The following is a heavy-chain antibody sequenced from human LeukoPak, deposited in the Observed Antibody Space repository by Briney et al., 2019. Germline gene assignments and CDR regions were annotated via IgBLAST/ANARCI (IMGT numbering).Heavy chain of an antibody. Sequence: ASVKVSCKASGYTFTGYYMHWVRQAPGQGLEWMGWINPNSGGTNYAQKFQGRVTMTRDTSISTAYMELSRLRSDDTAVYYCARRQIAAAGNVFDYWGQGTLVTVFS. CDR2: INPNSGGT. V-gene: IGHV1-2*02. D-gene: IGHD6-13*01. CDR1: GYTFTGYY. J-gene: IGHJ4*02. CDR3: ARRQIAAAGNVFDY.